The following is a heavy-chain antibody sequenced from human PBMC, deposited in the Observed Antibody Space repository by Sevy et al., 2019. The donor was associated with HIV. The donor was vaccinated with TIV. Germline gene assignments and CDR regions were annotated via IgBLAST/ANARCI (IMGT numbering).Heavy chain of an antibody. CDR2: ITGSGTGSAGSGGST. J-gene: IGHJ6*02. CDR1: GFTFSMYA. CDR3: AIFYSYGSGTDYNGMDV. D-gene: IGHD3-10*01. Sequence: GGSLRLSCAASGFTFSMYAMSWVRQAPGKGLEWVSGITGSGTGSAGSGGSTHYAGSVKGRFTVSRDKSKNTLYLQMNSLRAEDTAVYYCAIFYSYGSGTDYNGMDVWGQGTTVTVSS. V-gene: IGHV3-23*01.